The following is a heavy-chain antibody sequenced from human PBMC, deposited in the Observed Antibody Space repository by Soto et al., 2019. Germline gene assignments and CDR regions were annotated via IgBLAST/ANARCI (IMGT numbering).Heavy chain of an antibody. V-gene: IGHV3-33*08. D-gene: IGHD2-15*01. CDR1: GFNFSSYG. CDR3: ARDQARKRWSYASYYYGMDV. CDR2: IWYDGSNK. J-gene: IGHJ6*02. Sequence: GDSLRLSCAASGFNFSSYGMHWVRQAPGKELEWVAVIWYDGSNKYYADSVKGRFTISSDNSKNTLYLQMNRLRAEDTAVYYGARDQARKRWSYASYYYGMDVWGQGTTVTVSS.